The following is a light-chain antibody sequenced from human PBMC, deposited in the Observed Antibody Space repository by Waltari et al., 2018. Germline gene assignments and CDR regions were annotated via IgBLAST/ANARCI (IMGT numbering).Light chain of an antibody. CDR2: GAS. Sequence: DILMTQSPATLSVSPGERATLSCRASQSVSSNLAWYQHKPGQAPRLLIYGASTRATGIPARFSGSGSGTEFTLTISRLQSEDFAVYYCQQYNNWPTFGQGTKVEIE. CDR3: QQYNNWPT. J-gene: IGKJ1*01. V-gene: IGKV3-15*01. CDR1: QSVSSN.